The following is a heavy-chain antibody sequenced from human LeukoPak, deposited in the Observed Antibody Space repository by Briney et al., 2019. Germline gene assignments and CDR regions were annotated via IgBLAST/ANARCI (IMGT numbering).Heavy chain of an antibody. Sequence: SETLSLTCTVSGGSIGSYYWSWIRQPPGKGLEWIGYIYYSGSTNYNPSLKSRVTISVDTSKNQFSLKLSSVTAADMAVYYCARHRGCSGGSCYSGYYYYYGMDVWGQGTTVTVSS. CDR2: IYYSGST. CDR1: GGSIGSYY. V-gene: IGHV4-59*08. J-gene: IGHJ6*02. D-gene: IGHD2-15*01. CDR3: ARHRGCSGGSCYSGYYYYYGMDV.